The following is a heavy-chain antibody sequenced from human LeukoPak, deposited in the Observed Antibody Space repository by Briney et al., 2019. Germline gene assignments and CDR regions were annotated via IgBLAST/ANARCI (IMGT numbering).Heavy chain of an antibody. CDR2: VWYGGSNK. J-gene: IGHJ4*02. V-gene: IGHV3-33*06. D-gene: IGHD5-18*01. CDR3: AKDRDTAMEIEY. Sequence: GRSLRLSCEASGFTFINYGMHWVRRAPGKGLEWVAVVWYGGSNKYYADSVKGRFTISRDNSKNTLYLQMNSLGAEDTVVYYCAKDRDTAMEIEYWGQGTLVTVSS. CDR1: GFTFINYG.